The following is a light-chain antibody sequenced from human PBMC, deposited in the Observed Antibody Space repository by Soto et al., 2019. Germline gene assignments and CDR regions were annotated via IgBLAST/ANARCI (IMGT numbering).Light chain of an antibody. CDR3: QQYNNHSPYT. V-gene: IGKV1-5*01. J-gene: IGKJ2*01. CDR1: QSISRW. CDR2: DAS. Sequence: DIQMTQSPSTLSASVGDRVTITCRASQSISRWLAWYQQKPGKAPKLLIYDASSLQSGVPSRFSGSGSGTEYTLTISSLQPDDFATNYCQQYNNHSPYTFGQGTKLEIK.